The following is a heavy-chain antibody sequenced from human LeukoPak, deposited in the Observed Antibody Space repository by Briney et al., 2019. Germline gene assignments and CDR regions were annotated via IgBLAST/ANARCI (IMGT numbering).Heavy chain of an antibody. CDR2: IKQDGSEK. CDR1: GFTFSSYW. J-gene: IGHJ4*02. V-gene: IGHV3-7*03. CDR3: ARGDCSGGTCFGVDY. D-gene: IGHD2-15*01. Sequence: GGSLRLSCAASGFTFSSYWMSWVRQAPGKGLEWVANIKQDGSEKYYVDSVKGRFTISRDNAKNSLYLQMNSLRAEDTAVYYCARGDCSGGTCFGVDYWGQGTLVTVSS.